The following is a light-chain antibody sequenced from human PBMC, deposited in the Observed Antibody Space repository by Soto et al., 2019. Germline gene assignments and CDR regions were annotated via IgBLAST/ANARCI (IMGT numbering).Light chain of an antibody. CDR1: SSNIGNNY. V-gene: IGLV1-51*02. J-gene: IGLJ1*01. CDR2: ENN. Sequence: QSVLTQPPSVSAAPGKKVTISCSGSSSNIGNNYVSWYQQLPGTAPKLLIYENNKRPSGIPDRFSGSKSGTPATLGITGLQTGDEADYYCGTWDSSLRGVFGTGTKVTVL. CDR3: GTWDSSLRGV.